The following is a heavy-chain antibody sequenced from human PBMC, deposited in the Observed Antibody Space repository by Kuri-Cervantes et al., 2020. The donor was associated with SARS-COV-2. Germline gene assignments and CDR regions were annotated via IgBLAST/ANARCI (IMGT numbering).Heavy chain of an antibody. Sequence: GESLKISCAASGFTFSSYSMNWVRQAPGKGLEWVSYISSSSSTIYYADSVKGRFTISRDNAKNSLYLQMNSLRAEDTAVYYCARDFRFGELTPIDAFDIWGQGTMVTVSS. D-gene: IGHD3-10*01. V-gene: IGHV3-48*01. CDR2: ISSSSSTI. CDR3: ARDFRFGELTPIDAFDI. CDR1: GFTFSSYS. J-gene: IGHJ3*02.